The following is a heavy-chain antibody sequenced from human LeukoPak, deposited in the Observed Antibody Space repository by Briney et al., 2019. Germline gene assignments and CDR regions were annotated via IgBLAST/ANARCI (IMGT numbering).Heavy chain of an antibody. J-gene: IGHJ3*02. CDR2: INPSGGST. V-gene: IGHV1-46*01. CDR1: GYTFTSYY. CDR3: ARAATYYDFWSGSNGGAFDI. Sequence: ASVTVSCKASGYTFTSYYMHWVRQAPGQGLEWMGIINPSGGSTSYAQKFQGRVTMTRDTSTSTVYMELSSLRSEDTAVYYCARAATYYDFWSGSNGGAFDIWGQGTMVTVSS. D-gene: IGHD3-3*01.